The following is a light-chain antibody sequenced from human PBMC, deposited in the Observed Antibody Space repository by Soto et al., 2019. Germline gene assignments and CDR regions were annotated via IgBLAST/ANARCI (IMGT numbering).Light chain of an antibody. CDR2: DAS. CDR1: QSVSSN. V-gene: IGKV3-11*01. Sequence: EIVLTQSPVTLSLSPGERATLSCRASQSVSSNLAWYQQNPGQAPRLLIFDASNRATGIPARFSGSGSGTDFTLTISSLEPEDFAVYYCQQHSNWPLTFGGGTKVEIK. J-gene: IGKJ4*01. CDR3: QQHSNWPLT.